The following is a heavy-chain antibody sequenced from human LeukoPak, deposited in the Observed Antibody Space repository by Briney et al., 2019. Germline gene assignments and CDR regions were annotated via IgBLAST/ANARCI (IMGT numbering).Heavy chain of an antibody. CDR1: GFTFGDYA. CDR3: TRYSISPFEENYYYYGMCV. J-gene: IGHJ6*02. Sequence: GGSLRLSCTASGFTFGDYAMSWFRQAPGKGLEWVGFIRSKAYGGTTEYAASVKGRFTISRDDSKSIAYLQMNSLKTEDTAVYYCTRYSISPFEENYYYYGMCVCGQGTTVTVSS. CDR2: IRSKAYGGTT. D-gene: IGHD4-11*01. V-gene: IGHV3-49*03.